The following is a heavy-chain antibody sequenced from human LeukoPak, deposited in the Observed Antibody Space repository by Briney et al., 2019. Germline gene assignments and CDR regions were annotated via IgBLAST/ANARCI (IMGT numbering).Heavy chain of an antibody. CDR2: INHSGST. CDR1: GGSFSGYY. D-gene: IGHD1-26*01. Sequence: SETLSLTCAVYGGSFSGYYWSWIRQPPGKGLEWIGEINHSGSTNYNPSLKSRVTISVDTSKNQFSLKLSSVTAADTAVYYCARREGGPDRYDFDYWGQGTLVTVSS. CDR3: ARREGGPDRYDFDY. V-gene: IGHV4-34*01. J-gene: IGHJ4*02.